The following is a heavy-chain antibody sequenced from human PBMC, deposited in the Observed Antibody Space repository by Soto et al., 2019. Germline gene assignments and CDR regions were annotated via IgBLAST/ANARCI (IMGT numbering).Heavy chain of an antibody. CDR3: ARLKNYYYGSGSYPTYYYYYGMDV. Sequence: LSLTCAVYGGSFSGYYWSWIRQPPGKGLEWIGEINHSGSTNYNPSLKSRVTISVDTSKNQFSLKLSSVTAADTAVYYCARLKNYYYGSGSYPTYYYYYGMDVWGQGTTVTV. V-gene: IGHV4-34*01. D-gene: IGHD3-10*01. CDR2: INHSGST. J-gene: IGHJ6*02. CDR1: GGSFSGYY.